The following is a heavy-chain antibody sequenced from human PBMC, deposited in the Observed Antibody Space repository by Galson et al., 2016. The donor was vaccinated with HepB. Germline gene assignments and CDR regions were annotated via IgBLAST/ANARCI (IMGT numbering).Heavy chain of an antibody. Sequence: SVKVSCKASGGTFSSYAISWVRQAPGQGLEWMGGIIPVFGTANYAQKFQGRVTITADESTSPAYMELSSLRSEDTAVYYCARGAAAGMGYYYYYGMDVWGQGTTVTVSS. CDR3: ARGAAAGMGYYYYYGMDV. V-gene: IGHV1-69*13. CDR1: GGTFSSYA. D-gene: IGHD6-13*01. CDR2: IIPVFGTA. J-gene: IGHJ6*02.